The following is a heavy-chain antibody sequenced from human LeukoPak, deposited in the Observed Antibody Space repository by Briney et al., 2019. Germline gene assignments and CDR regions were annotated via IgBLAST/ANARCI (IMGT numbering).Heavy chain of an antibody. J-gene: IGHJ4*02. D-gene: IGHD2-2*01. V-gene: IGHV1-3*01. CDR3: ARYRYCTTTTCYAFDY. CDR2: INAGNGNR. Sequence: VASVKVSCKASGYTFTSYAMHWVRQAPGQGLEWMGWINAGNGNRKYSQKFQGRVTFTRDTSASTAYMELSSLRPEDTAVYYCARYRYCTTTTCYAFDYWGQGTLVTVSS. CDR1: GYTFTSYA.